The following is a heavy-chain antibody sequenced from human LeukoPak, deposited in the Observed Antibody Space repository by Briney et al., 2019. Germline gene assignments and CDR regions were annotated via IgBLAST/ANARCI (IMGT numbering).Heavy chain of an antibody. V-gene: IGHV4-39*07. CDR2: IYYSGST. CDR1: GGSISSSSYY. D-gene: IGHD3-3*01. CDR3: ARNYDFWSGYLDY. J-gene: IGHJ4*02. Sequence: PSETLSLTCTVSGGSISSSSYYWGWIRQPPGKGLEWIGNIYYSGSTYYNPSLKSRVTTSVDTSKNQLSLKLTSVTAADTAVYYCARNYDFWSGYLDYWGQGTLVTVSS.